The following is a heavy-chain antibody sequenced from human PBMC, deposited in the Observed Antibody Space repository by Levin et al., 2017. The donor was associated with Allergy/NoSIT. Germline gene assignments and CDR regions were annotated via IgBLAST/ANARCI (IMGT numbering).Heavy chain of an antibody. CDR2: IYLSGST. CDR1: GGSISSGGYS. V-gene: IGHV4-30-2*01. CDR3: ARVAGYSYGYYFDY. J-gene: IGHJ4*02. D-gene: IGHD5-18*01. Sequence: SQTLSLTCAVSGGSISSGGYSWSWIRQPPGKGLEWIGNIYLSGSTNNNPSLKSRVTMSVDRSKNQFSLKLSYVTAADTAVYYCARVAGYSYGYYFDYWGPGTLVTVSS.